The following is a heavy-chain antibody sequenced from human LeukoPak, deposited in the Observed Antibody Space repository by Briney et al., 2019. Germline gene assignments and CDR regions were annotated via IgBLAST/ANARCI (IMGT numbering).Heavy chain of an antibody. J-gene: IGHJ4*02. Sequence: GGSLRLSCAASGFTVSSNYMSWVRQAPGKGLEWVSVIYSGGSTYYADSVKGRFTISRDNSKNTLYLQMNSLRAEDTAVYYCATFTYYYDSSGSALVDYWGQGTLVTVSS. V-gene: IGHV3-66*01. CDR2: IYSGGST. D-gene: IGHD3-22*01. CDR1: GFTVSSNY. CDR3: ATFTYYYDSSGSALVDY.